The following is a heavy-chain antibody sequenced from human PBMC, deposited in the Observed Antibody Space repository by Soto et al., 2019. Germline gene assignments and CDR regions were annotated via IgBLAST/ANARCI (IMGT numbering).Heavy chain of an antibody. CDR3: AHSRKSYYDILTGYNY. V-gene: IGHV2-5*02. CDR2: IYWDDDK. Sequence: SGPTLVNPTQTLTLTCTFSGFSLSTTAMGVAWIRQPPGKALEWLALIYWDDDKRYSPSLKSRLTITKATSKNQVVLTMTNMDPVDTATYYCAHSRKSYYDILTGYNYWGQGTLVTVSS. J-gene: IGHJ4*02. D-gene: IGHD3-9*01. CDR1: GFSLSTTAMG.